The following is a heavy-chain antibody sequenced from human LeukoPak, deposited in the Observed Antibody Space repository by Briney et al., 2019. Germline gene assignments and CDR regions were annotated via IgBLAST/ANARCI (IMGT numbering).Heavy chain of an antibody. J-gene: IGHJ4*02. CDR2: LYYSGST. D-gene: IGHD3-9*01. CDR3: VRRVRYFGQNDY. CDR1: GDSISDYY. Sequence: SETLSLTCTVSGDSISDYYRSWIRQPPGKGLEWVAYLYYSGSTVYNPSLKSRVTISVDTSKKQISLKLSSVTAADSAVYYCVRRVRYFGQNDYWGQGTLVTVSS. V-gene: IGHV4-59*08.